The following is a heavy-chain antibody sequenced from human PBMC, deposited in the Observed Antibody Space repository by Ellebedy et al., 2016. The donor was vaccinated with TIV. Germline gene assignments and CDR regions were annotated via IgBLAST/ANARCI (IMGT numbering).Heavy chain of an antibody. CDR3: VREGARGLLEWLYDI. D-gene: IGHD3-3*01. V-gene: IGHV1-2*04. CDR2: INPNSGGT. Sequence: AASVKVSCKASGYTFTGYYMHWVRQAPGQGLEWMGWINPNSGGTNYAQKFQGWVTMTRDTSISTAYMELSRLRSDDTAVYYCVREGARGLLEWLYDIWGQGTMVTVSS. J-gene: IGHJ3*02. CDR1: GYTFTGYY.